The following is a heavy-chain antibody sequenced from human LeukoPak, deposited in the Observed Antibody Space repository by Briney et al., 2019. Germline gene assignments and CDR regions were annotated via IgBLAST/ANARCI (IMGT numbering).Heavy chain of an antibody. J-gene: IGHJ4*02. D-gene: IGHD3/OR15-3a*01. CDR2: ISFDGRKK. Sequence: PGGSLRLSCAASGFAFSQYPMQWVRQAPGKGLEWLAGISFDGRKKYYAESVRGRFTISRDNSQKTVYLEMNSLRLGDTAVYYCKGEQVADWDHWGQGTLVTVSS. CDR3: KGEQVADWDH. V-gene: IGHV3-30*03. CDR1: GFAFSQYP.